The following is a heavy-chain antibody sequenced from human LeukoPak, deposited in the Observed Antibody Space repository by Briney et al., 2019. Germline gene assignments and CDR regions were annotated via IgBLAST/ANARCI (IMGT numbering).Heavy chain of an antibody. J-gene: IGHJ4*02. CDR3: ASYLRGSYFDY. D-gene: IGHD3-16*01. CDR1: GGSISSSTYY. Sequence: SDTLSLTCTVSGGSISSSTYYWGWIRQPPGKGLEWIGSIYYSGATYYNPSLKSRVTISIDTSKDQFSLRLSSVTAADTAVYYCASYLRGSYFDYWGQGTLVTVSS. CDR2: IYYSGAT. V-gene: IGHV4-39*01.